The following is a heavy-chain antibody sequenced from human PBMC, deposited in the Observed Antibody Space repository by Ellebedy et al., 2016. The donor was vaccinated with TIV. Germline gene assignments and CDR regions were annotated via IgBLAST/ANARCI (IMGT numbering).Heavy chain of an antibody. V-gene: IGHV3-74*01. D-gene: IGHD6-13*01. CDR2: INSDGST. CDR3: VRGGLPAAGDY. CDR1: GFSFSTYW. J-gene: IGHJ4*02. Sequence: GGSLRLSCAASGFSFSTYWMHWVRQAPGKGPVWLSRINSDGSTDYADSVKGRFTISRDNAKNTLYLQMNSLRVEDTAIYYCVRGGLPAAGDYWGQGTLVTVSS.